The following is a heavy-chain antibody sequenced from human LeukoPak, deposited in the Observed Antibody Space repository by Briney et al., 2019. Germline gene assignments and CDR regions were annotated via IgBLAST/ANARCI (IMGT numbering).Heavy chain of an antibody. CDR2: ISYDGSNK. D-gene: IGHD1-26*01. Sequence: GGSLRLSCAASGFTFSSYAMHWVRQAPGKGLEWVAVISYDGSNKYYADSVKGRFTISRDNSKNTLYLQMNSLRAEDTAVYYCARDSGYEYYYYMDVWGKGTTVTVSS. J-gene: IGHJ6*03. CDR1: GFTFSSYA. V-gene: IGHV3-30-3*01. CDR3: ARDSGYEYYYYMDV.